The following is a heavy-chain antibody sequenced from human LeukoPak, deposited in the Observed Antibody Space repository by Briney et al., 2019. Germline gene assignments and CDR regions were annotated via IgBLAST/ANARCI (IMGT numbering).Heavy chain of an antibody. CDR1: GYTFTGHY. J-gene: IGHJ4*02. V-gene: IGHV1-2*02. Sequence: GASVKVSCKASGYTFTGHYIHWVRQAPGQGLEWMGWLNPNSGGTKFAQKFQARVTLTRDTSISTAYMELSRLRSDDTAVYYCARVDLGYYDSSGYYDYWGQGTLVTVSS. CDR2: LNPNSGGT. CDR3: ARVDLGYYDSSGYYDY. D-gene: IGHD3-22*01.